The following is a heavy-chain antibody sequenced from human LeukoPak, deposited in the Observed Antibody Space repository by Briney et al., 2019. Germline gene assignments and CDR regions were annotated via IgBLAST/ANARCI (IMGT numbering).Heavy chain of an antibody. Sequence: SETLSLTCSVSGGSISSSNYYWGWIRQPPGKGLEWIGDIYYSGSTYYNPSLKSRVNISVDTSKNQFSLKLSSVTAADTAVYCCARDLRGGQFDSWGQGTLVTVSS. V-gene: IGHV4-39*07. D-gene: IGHD3-16*01. J-gene: IGHJ5*01. CDR2: IYYSGST. CDR1: GGSISSSNYY. CDR3: ARDLRGGQFDS.